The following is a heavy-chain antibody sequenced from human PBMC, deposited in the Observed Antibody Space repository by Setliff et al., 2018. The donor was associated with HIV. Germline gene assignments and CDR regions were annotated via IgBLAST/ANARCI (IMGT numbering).Heavy chain of an antibody. CDR2: INHSGRT. J-gene: IGHJ4*02. V-gene: IGHV4-34*01. CDR1: GGSFSGYY. CDR3: ARLSGGRVPNS. D-gene: IGHD2-15*01. Sequence: PSETLSLTCAVYGGSFSGYYWSWIRQPPGKGLEWIGDINHSGRTYYNPSLKSRFTISVDTPKNQFSLKLNSVTAADTAVYYCARLSGGRVPNSWGQGTLVTVSS.